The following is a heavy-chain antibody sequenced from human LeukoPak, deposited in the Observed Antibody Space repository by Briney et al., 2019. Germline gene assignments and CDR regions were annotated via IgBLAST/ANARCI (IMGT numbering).Heavy chain of an antibody. V-gene: IGHV4-4*07. J-gene: IGHJ4*02. CDR1: GASMNSYY. CDR2: IFTTGTT. D-gene: IGHD3-9*01. Sequence: SETLSLTCTVTGASMNSYYWSWIRQPAGKGLEWIGRIFTTGTTNYNPSLKSRVNVSIDTSKKQFSLKLTSVTAVDTAVYYCVRVNTRYYFDSWGQGTLVTVPS. CDR3: VRVNTRYYFDS.